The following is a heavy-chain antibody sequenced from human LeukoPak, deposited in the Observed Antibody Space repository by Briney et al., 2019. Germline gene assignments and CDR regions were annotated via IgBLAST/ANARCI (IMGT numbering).Heavy chain of an antibody. CDR3: ARDPGYFVDSTVITPYYYMDV. V-gene: IGHV1-2*02. J-gene: IGHJ6*03. CDR1: GYTFTLYY. D-gene: IGHD2-15*01. Sequence: ASVKVSSKASGYTFTLYYIHWVRQAPGQGLEWMGWINPQSGGTGFAQKYQARVTMTRDTSIKTAYMELSSLRSGDTAVYFCARDPGYFVDSTVITPYYYMDVWGKGTAVTVSS. CDR2: INPQSGGT.